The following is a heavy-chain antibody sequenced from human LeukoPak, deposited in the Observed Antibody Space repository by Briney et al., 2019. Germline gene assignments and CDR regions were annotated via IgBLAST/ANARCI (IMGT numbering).Heavy chain of an antibody. CDR1: GGTFSSYA. Sequence: GASVKVSCKASGGTFSSYAISWVRQAPGQGLEWMGGIIPIFGTANYAQKFQGRVTITTDESTSTAYMELSSLRSEDTAVYYCARTAIAAAGDHFDYWGQGTLVTVSS. D-gene: IGHD6-13*01. J-gene: IGHJ4*02. V-gene: IGHV1-69*05. CDR3: ARTAIAAAGDHFDY. CDR2: IIPIFGTA.